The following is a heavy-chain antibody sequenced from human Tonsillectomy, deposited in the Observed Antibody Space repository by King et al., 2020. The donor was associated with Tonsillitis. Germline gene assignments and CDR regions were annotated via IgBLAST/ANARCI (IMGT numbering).Heavy chain of an antibody. CDR3: ARSRGSSWANFDY. V-gene: IGHV5-51*01. D-gene: IGHD6-13*01. J-gene: IGHJ4*02. Sequence: VQLVESGAEVKKPGEFLKISCKGSGYSFTSYWIGWVRQMPGKGLEWMGIIYPVDSDTSYSPSFQGQGTISADKSISTAYLQWSSLKASDTAMYYCARSRGSSWANFDYWGQGTLVTVSS. CDR2: IYPVDSDT. CDR1: GYSFTSYW.